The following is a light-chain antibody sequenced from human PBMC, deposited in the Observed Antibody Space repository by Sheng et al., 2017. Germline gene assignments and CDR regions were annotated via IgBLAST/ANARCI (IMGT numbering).Light chain of an antibody. CDR2: RAS. CDR1: ENINTW. J-gene: IGKJ1*01. V-gene: IGKV1-5*03. CDR3: QQYNSLWA. Sequence: DIQMTQSPSTLSASVGDRVTITCRASENINTWLAWWQQKPGKAPKLLIYRASSLHTGVPSRFIGSGSETEFTLTISGLQPDDFATYYCQQYNSLWAFGQGTKVEIK.